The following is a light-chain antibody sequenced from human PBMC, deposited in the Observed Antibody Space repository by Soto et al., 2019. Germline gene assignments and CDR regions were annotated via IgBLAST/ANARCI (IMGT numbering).Light chain of an antibody. CDR3: QQYGSSPIT. J-gene: IGKJ5*01. CDR2: GAS. Sequence: ENVLTQSPGTLSLSPGERATLSCRASQTVSSTYLAWYQQKPGQAPRLLIYGASSRATGIPDRFSGTVSGTDFTLTISRLELEDFAVYYCQQYGSSPITFGQGTRLEIK. V-gene: IGKV3-20*01. CDR1: QTVSSTY.